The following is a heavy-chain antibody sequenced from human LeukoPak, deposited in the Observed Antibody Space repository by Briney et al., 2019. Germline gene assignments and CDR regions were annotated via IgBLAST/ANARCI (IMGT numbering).Heavy chain of an antibody. CDR1: GYTFTSYA. D-gene: IGHD6-13*01. J-gene: IGHJ4*02. CDR3: AIMQKQQLVFYTFDY. Sequence: ASVKVSCKASGYTFTSYAMNWVRQAPGQGLEWMGWINTNTGNPTYAQGFTGRFVFSLDTSVSTAYLQISSLKAEDTAVYYCAIMQKQQLVFYTFDYWGQGTLVTVSS. CDR2: INTNTGNP. V-gene: IGHV7-4-1*02.